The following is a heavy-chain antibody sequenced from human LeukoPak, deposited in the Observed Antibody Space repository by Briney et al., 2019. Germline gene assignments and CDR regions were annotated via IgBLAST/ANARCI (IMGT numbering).Heavy chain of an antibody. CDR2: ISGSGGST. CDR3: AKEASWYSSGWYDYFDY. J-gene: IGHJ4*02. V-gene: IGHV3-23*01. Sequence: GSLRLSCAASGFTLSSYGMGWVRPAPGKGLEWVSAISGSGGSTYYADSVKGRFTISRDNSKNTLYLQMNSLRAEDTAVYYCAKEASWYSSGWYDYFDYWGQGTLVTVSS. CDR1: GFTLSSYG. D-gene: IGHD6-19*01.